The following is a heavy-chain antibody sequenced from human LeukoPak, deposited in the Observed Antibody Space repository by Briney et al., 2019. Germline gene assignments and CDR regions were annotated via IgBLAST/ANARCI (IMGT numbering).Heavy chain of an antibody. Sequence: ASVKVSCKASGYTFTSNGIRWVRQAPGQGLEWMGWISAYNGNTNYAQKLQGRVTMTTDTSTSTAYMELRSLRSDDTAVYYCARAERITIFGVVIRTDAFDIWGQGTMVTVSS. V-gene: IGHV1-18*01. CDR2: ISAYNGNT. CDR3: ARAERITIFGVVIRTDAFDI. J-gene: IGHJ3*02. D-gene: IGHD3-3*01. CDR1: GYTFTSNG.